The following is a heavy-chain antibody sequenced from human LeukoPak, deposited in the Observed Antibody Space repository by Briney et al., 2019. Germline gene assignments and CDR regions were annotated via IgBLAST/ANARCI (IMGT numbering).Heavy chain of an antibody. CDR3: ARADSSSWTSYYYYGMDV. Sequence: ASVKVSCKASGYTFTSYDINWVRQATGQGLEWMGWMNPNSGNTGYAQKFQGRVTMTRSTSISTAYMELSSLRSEDTAVYYCARADSSSWTSYYYYGMDVWGQGTTVTVSS. CDR1: GYTFTSYD. D-gene: IGHD6-13*01. CDR2: MNPNSGNT. V-gene: IGHV1-8*01. J-gene: IGHJ6*02.